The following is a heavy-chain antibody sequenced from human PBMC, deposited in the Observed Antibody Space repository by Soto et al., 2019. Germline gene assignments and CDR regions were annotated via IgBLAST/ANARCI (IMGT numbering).Heavy chain of an antibody. V-gene: IGHV4-39*02. Sequence: SETLSLTCTVSGSSINSSGYYWGWIRQPPGKGLEWIGSMFYGVSTYYNPSLKSRVTVSVDTSKNQFSLSLRSVTAADTAVYYCARDMHAGFTHYFDPWGQGTLVTVSS. CDR2: MFYGVST. CDR1: GSSINSSGYY. CDR3: ARDMHAGFTHYFDP. D-gene: IGHD1-26*01. J-gene: IGHJ5*02.